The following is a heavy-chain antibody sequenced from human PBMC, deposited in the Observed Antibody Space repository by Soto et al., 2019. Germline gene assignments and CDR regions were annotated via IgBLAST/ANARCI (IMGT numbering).Heavy chain of an antibody. CDR1: GGSLNSSDW. CDR3: VRGGPGLPSQGVRSWFNA. D-gene: IGHD3-10*01. Sequence: SVSLSFTGAVSGGSLNSSDWWSWVRHPPGNGLEWIGEIYHSGCTNYNPSLKSPVTISVDKSKYQFSLRLSSVTAADTALYSCVRGGPGLPSQGVRSWFNAGGQGTLVTASS. CDR2: IYHSGCT. J-gene: IGHJ5*02. V-gene: IGHV4-4*02.